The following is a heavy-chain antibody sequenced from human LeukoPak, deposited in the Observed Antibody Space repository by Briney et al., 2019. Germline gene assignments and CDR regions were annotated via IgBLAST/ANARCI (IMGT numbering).Heavy chain of an antibody. Sequence: GGSLRLSCAASGFTFSGSAMHWVRQASGKGLEWVGRIRSKANSYATAYAASVKGRFTISRDDSKNTAYLQLNSLKTEDTAVYYCTRFGSDDGEHAYWGQGTLVTVSS. CDR1: GFTFSGSA. V-gene: IGHV3-73*01. D-gene: IGHD1-1*01. J-gene: IGHJ4*02. CDR3: TRFGSDDGEHAY. CDR2: IRSKANSYAT.